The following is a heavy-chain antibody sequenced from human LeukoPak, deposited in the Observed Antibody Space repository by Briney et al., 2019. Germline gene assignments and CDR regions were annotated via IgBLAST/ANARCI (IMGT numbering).Heavy chain of an antibody. D-gene: IGHD3-10*01. Sequence: GGSLRLSCAASGFTFSNAWMSWVRQAPGKGLEWVGRIKSKTDGGTTDYAAPVKGRFTISRDDSKNTLYLQMNSLKTEDIAVYYCTTGCSMVQPIHDYYYYHMDVWGKGTTVTVSS. CDR1: GFTFSNAW. CDR2: IKSKTDGGTT. CDR3: TTGCSMVQPIHDYYYYHMDV. V-gene: IGHV3-15*01. J-gene: IGHJ6*03.